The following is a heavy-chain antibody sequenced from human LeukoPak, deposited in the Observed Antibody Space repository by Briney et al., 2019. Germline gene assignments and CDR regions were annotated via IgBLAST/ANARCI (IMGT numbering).Heavy chain of an antibody. CDR2: IKQDGSEK. V-gene: IGHV3-7*03. D-gene: IGHD5-24*01. CDR1: GFTFSSYW. CDR3: AKDTQSRASMIDY. Sequence: GGSLRLSCAASGFTFSSYWMSWVRQAPGKGLEWVANIKQDGSEKYYVDSVKGRFTISRDNAKNSLYLQMNSLRAEDTAVYYCAKDTQSRASMIDYWGQGTLVTVSS. J-gene: IGHJ4*02.